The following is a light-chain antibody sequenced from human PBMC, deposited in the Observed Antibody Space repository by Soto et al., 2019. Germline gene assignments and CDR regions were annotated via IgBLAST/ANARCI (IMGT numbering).Light chain of an antibody. J-gene: IGLJ1*01. CDR1: SSNIGAGYD. CDR3: QAYDSRLSGYV. CDR2: GNS. Sequence: QSVLTQPPSVSGAPGQRVTISCTGSSSNIGAGYDVRWYQQLPGTAPKLLIYGNSNRPSGVPDRFSGSKSGTSASLAITGLQAEDEADYYCQAYDSRLSGYVFGNGTKVTV. V-gene: IGLV1-40*01.